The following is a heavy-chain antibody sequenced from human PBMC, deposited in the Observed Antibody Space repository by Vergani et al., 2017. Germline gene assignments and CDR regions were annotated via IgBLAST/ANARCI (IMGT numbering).Heavy chain of an antibody. D-gene: IGHD2-2*01. Sequence: QLVESGGGWVQPGGSLRLSCVVSGFDFSSYIMNWVRQAPGKGLEWVSFVSTGTKSQSYAESVKGRFTISRDSAKNSLYLQMDSLRAEDTAVYYCAREYSSTSGRAFDFWGQGTKVTVAS. CDR1: GFDFSSYI. J-gene: IGHJ3*01. CDR2: VSTGTKSQ. CDR3: AREYSSTSGRAFDF. V-gene: IGHV3-48*01.